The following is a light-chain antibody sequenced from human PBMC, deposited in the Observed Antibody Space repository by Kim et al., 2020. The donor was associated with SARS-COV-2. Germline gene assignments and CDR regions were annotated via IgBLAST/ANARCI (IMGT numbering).Light chain of an antibody. CDR1: KLGDKY. V-gene: IGLV3-1*01. CDR3: QAWDSNTVV. Sequence: SYELTQPPSVSVSPGQTASIICSGDKLGDKYASWYQQKPGQSPVVVIYQGKNRPSGIPERFSGSSSGNTATLTISETQAMDAAAYYCQAWDSNTVVFGG. CDR2: QGK. J-gene: IGLJ2*01.